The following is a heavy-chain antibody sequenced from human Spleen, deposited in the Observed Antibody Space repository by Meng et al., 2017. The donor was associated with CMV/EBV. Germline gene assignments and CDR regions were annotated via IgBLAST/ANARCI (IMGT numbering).Heavy chain of an antibody. Sequence: SETLSLTCAVYGGYFSGYYWSWSRQPPGKGLEWIGEINHSGSTNYNPSLKSRVTISVDTSKNQFSLKLSSVTAADTAVYYCARVRDSSGYSLPNYYYYGMDVWGQGTTVTVSS. CDR3: ARVRDSSGYSLPNYYYYGMDV. J-gene: IGHJ6*02. CDR1: GGYFSGYY. V-gene: IGHV4-34*01. D-gene: IGHD3-22*01. CDR2: INHSGST.